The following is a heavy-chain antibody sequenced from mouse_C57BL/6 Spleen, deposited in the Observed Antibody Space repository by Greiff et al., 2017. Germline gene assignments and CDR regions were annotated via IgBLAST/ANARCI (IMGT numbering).Heavy chain of an antibody. Sequence: QVQLQQPGAELVRPGSSVKLSCKASVYTFTSYWMHWVKQRPIQGLEWIGNIDPSDSETHYNQKFKDKATLTVDKSSSTAYMQLSSLTSEDSAVYYCARGDYYGSSLRGYWGQGTTLTVSS. CDR2: IDPSDSET. J-gene: IGHJ2*01. V-gene: IGHV1-52*01. CDR3: ARGDYYGSSLRGY. D-gene: IGHD1-1*01. CDR1: VYTFTSYW.